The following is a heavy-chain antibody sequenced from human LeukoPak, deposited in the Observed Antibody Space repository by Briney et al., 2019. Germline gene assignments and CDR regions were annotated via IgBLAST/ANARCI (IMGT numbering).Heavy chain of an antibody. V-gene: IGHV5-51*01. CDR1: AYSFTSYW. J-gene: IGHJ6*03. CDR3: ARISSLGYYYGSGSYLRGSYYYYMDV. CDR2: IYPGDSDT. D-gene: IGHD3-10*01. Sequence: GESLKISFKRSAYSFTSYWIGWVRQMPGKGLEWMGIIYPGDSDTSYSPSFQGQATFSADKSIFTAYLQWSSLKASDTAMYYCARISSLGYYYGSGSYLRGSYYYYMDVWGKGTTVTVSS.